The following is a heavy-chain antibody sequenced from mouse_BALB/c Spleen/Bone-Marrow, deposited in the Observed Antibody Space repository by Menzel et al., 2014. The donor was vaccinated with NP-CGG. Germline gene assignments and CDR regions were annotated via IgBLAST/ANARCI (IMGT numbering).Heavy chain of an antibody. CDR2: INPSNGRT. J-gene: IGHJ3*01. CDR1: GYTFTTYW. D-gene: IGHD2-2*01. V-gene: IGHV1S81*02. CDR3: ARDDGYDAGFAWFVY. Sequence: VQLQQSGAELVKPGASVKLSCRASGYTFTTYWMHWVKQTPGQGLEWIGEINPSNGRTNYNEKFKSKATLTVDKSSSAAYMQLSSLTSEDSAVYYCARDDGYDAGFAWFVYWGQGTLVTVSA.